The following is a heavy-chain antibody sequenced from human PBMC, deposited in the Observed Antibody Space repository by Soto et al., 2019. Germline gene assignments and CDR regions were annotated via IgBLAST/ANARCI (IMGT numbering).Heavy chain of an antibody. CDR2: IYYSGST. J-gene: IGHJ4*02. Sequence: SETLSLTCTVSGGSISSGGYYWSWIRQHPGKGLEWIGYIYYSGSTYYNPSLKSRVTISVDTSKNQFSLKLSSVTAADTAVYYCASQTSDYYDSSGYYFDYWGQGTLVTVSS. V-gene: IGHV4-31*03. CDR3: ASQTSDYYDSSGYYFDY. D-gene: IGHD3-22*01. CDR1: GGSISSGGYY.